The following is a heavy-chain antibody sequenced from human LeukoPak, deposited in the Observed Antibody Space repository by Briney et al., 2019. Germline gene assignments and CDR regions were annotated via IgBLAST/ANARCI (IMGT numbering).Heavy chain of an antibody. V-gene: IGHV1-46*01. CDR1: GYTFTSYF. CDR2: INPSGGST. CDR3: ATAGSWYSSGWADY. Sequence: ASVKVSCKASGYTFTSYFMHWVRQAPGQGLEWMGIINPSGGSTSYAQKFQGRVNMTRDMSTGTVDMELSSLRSEDTAVYYCATAGSWYSSGWADYWGQGTLVTVSS. D-gene: IGHD6-19*01. J-gene: IGHJ4*02.